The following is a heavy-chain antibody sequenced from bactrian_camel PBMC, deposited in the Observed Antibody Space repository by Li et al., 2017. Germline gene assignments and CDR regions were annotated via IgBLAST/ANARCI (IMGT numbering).Heavy chain of an antibody. D-gene: IGHD1*01. Sequence: HVQLVESGGGLVQPGGSLRLSCAASEVMRGNYAMGWFRQVKGKEREGVAAIDPDGSATYLDSVLGRFTISKAMAENRLYLEMNTLKPEDTAEYYCAAESGGVGYTYNFKGQGTQV. CDR2: IDPDGSAT. CDR1: EVMRGNYA. V-gene: IGHV3S54*01. J-gene: IGHJ4*01.